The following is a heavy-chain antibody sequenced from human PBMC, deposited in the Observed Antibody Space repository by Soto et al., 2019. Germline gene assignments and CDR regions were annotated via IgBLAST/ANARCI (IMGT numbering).Heavy chain of an antibody. J-gene: IGHJ3*02. CDR3: AKLDVDTAINDAFDI. D-gene: IGHD5-18*01. CDR1: GFTFSSYG. V-gene: IGHV3-30*18. Sequence: GGSLRLSCAASGFTFSSYGMHWVRQAPGKGLEWVAVISYNGSNKYYADSVKGRFTISRDNSKNTLYLQMNSLRAEDTAVYYCAKLDVDTAINDAFDIWGQGTMVTVSS. CDR2: ISYNGSNK.